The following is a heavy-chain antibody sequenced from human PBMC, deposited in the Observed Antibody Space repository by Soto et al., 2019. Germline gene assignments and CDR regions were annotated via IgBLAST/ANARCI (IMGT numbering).Heavy chain of an antibody. V-gene: IGHV3-48*01. Sequence: EVQLVESGGGLVQPGGSLRLSCAASGFIFSNYNMHWVRQAPGKGLEWVSYISSSSNTIYYADSVKGRFTISRDNAKNSLYLQMNSLRAEDTAVYYCARPSCGGDCYSPVYWGQGTLVTVSS. CDR1: GFIFSNYN. D-gene: IGHD2-21*02. J-gene: IGHJ4*02. CDR2: ISSSSNTI. CDR3: ARPSCGGDCYSPVY.